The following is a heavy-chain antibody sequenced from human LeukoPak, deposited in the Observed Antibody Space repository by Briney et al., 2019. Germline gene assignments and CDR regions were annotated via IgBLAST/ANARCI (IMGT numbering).Heavy chain of an antibody. CDR2: ISGSGGST. D-gene: IGHD2-2*01. CDR3: AKDRARYCRSTSCDDALDI. V-gene: IGHV3-23*01. CDR1: GFTFSSYA. J-gene: IGHJ3*02. Sequence: GGSLRLSCAASGFTFSSYAMSWVRQAPGKGLEWVSAISGSGGSTYYADSVKGRFTISRDNSKNTLYLQMNSLRAEDTAVYYCAKDRARYCRSTSCDDALDIWGQGTMVTVSS.